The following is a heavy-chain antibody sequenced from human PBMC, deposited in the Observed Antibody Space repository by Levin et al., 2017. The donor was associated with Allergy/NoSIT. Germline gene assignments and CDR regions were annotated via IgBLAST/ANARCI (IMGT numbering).Heavy chain of an antibody. J-gene: IGHJ4*02. Sequence: GESLKISCQASGYTFTSYYLHWVRQAPGQGLEWMGIINPSGGSTIYAQKFQGRVTMTRDTSTGTVNMELSSLRSEDTAMYYCARAGSGNYYISHFDYWGQGTLVTVSS. D-gene: IGHD3-10*01. CDR3: ARAGSGNYYISHFDY. CDR1: GYTFTSYY. V-gene: IGHV1-46*01. CDR2: INPSGGST.